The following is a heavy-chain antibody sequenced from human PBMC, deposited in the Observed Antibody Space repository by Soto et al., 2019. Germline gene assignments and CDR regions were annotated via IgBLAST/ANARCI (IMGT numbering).Heavy chain of an antibody. CDR3: ARDRAVLVPAALNDSYYYGMDV. D-gene: IGHD2-2*01. CDR1: GYTFTSYD. CDR2: MNPNSGNT. V-gene: IGHV1-8*01. J-gene: IGHJ6*02. Sequence: QVQLVQSGAEVKKPGASVKVSCKASGYTFTSYDINWVRQATGQGLEWMGWMNPNSGNTGYAQKFQGRVTMTRNTSISTAYMELSSLRSEDTAVYYCARDRAVLVPAALNDSYYYGMDVWGQGTTVTVSS.